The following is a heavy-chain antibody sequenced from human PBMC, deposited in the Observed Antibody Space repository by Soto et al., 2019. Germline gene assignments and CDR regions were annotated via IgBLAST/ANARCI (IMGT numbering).Heavy chain of an antibody. J-gene: IGHJ1*01. CDR1: GGPVGYTRFY. CDR2: VHHSVTT. Sequence: PSETLSLTCDVSGGPVGYTRFYWGWLRQSPGKGLEWIGSVHHSVTTYYNPSLKGRVTISMDTSKNQFSLRLTSVTAADTAVYYCARDTSSTSLRAEYFQFWGQGTQVTVSS. V-gene: IGHV4-39*02. D-gene: IGHD6-13*01. CDR3: ARDTSSTSLRAEYFQF.